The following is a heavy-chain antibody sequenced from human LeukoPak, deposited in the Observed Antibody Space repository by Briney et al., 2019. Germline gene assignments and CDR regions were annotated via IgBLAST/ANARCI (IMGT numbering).Heavy chain of an antibody. Sequence: GGSLRLSCTASGFTFSSYAMSWVRQAPGKGLEWVSAISDSGGSTYYADSVKGRFTFSRDNSKNTLYLQMSSLRAEDTAVYYCAKGITIFGVVINDAFDIWGQGTMVTFSS. D-gene: IGHD3-3*02. CDR1: GFTFSSYA. J-gene: IGHJ3*02. CDR2: ISDSGGST. CDR3: AKGITIFGVVINDAFDI. V-gene: IGHV3-23*01.